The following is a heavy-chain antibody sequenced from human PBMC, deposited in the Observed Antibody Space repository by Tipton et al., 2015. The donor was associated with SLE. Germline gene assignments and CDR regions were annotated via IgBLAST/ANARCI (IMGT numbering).Heavy chain of an antibody. CDR3: ARDHASGWSDH. Sequence: QLVQSGAEVKKPGESLQISCKGSANSFASYWMSWVRQAPGKGPEWVANIKQDGSQKNHMDSVKGRFTISRDNAKNSLYLQMNGLTAEDTAMYFCARDHASGWSDHWGQGALVIVSS. CDR1: ANSFASYW. CDR2: IKQDGSQK. V-gene: IGHV3-7*01. D-gene: IGHD1-26*01. J-gene: IGHJ5*02.